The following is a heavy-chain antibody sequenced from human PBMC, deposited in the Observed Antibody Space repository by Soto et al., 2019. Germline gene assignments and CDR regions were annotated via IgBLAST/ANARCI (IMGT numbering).Heavy chain of an antibody. D-gene: IGHD5-12*01. Sequence: GGSLRLSCAASGFTVSSNYMSWVRQAPGKGLEWVSVIYSGGSTYYADSVKGRFTISRDNSKNTLYLQMNSLRVEDTAVYYCAKDFTVDIWHFQHWGQGTPVTVSS. J-gene: IGHJ1*01. CDR3: AKDFTVDIWHFQH. CDR1: GFTVSSNY. V-gene: IGHV3-66*01. CDR2: IYSGGST.